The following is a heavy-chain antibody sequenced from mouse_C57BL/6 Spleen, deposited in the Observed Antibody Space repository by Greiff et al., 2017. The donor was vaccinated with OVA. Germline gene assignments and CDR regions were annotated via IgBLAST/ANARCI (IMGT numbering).Heavy chain of an antibody. D-gene: IGHD2-2*01. CDR1: GYTFTSYW. V-gene: IGHV1-64*01. J-gene: IGHJ3*01. CDR3: ARDGYDGAWFAY. Sequence: QVQLQQPGAELVKPGASVKLSCKASGYTFTSYWMHWVKQRPGQGLEWIGMIHSNSGSTNYNEKFKSKATLTVDKSSSTAYMQLSSLTSEDSAVYYCARDGYDGAWFAYWGQGTLVTVSA. CDR2: IHSNSGST.